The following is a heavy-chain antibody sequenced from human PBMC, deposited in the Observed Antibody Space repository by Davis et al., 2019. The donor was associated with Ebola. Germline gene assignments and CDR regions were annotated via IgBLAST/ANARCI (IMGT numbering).Heavy chain of an antibody. CDR2: LRTSADT. CDR3: AKDTSNIWFDI. D-gene: IGHD1-26*01. J-gene: IGHJ3*02. Sequence: GESLKISCAASGFVFSNYVISWVRQAPGKGLEWVSTLRTSADTYYADSVKGRFTISRDNSRNTLYLQMNGLRVEDTAIYYCAKDTSNIWFDIWGQGTMVTVSS. CDR1: GFVFSNYV. V-gene: IGHV3-23*01.